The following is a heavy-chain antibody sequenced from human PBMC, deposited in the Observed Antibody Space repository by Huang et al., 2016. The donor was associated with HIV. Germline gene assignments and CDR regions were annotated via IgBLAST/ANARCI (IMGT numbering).Heavy chain of an antibody. CDR3: ARGIAAGDY. CDR2: INAGNGNT. D-gene: IGHD6-25*01. V-gene: IGHV1-3*01. Sequence: QVQLVQSGAEVKKPGASVKVSCKASGYIFSTYDTHWVRQAPGQRLEWVGRINAGNGNTKYSQRCQGRVTITRDTAANTAYVELSSLRSEDTGVYYCARGIAAGDYWGQGTLVTVSS. CDR1: GYIFSTYD. J-gene: IGHJ4*02.